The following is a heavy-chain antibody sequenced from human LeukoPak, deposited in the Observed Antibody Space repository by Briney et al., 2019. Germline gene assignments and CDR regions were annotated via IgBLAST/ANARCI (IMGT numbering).Heavy chain of an antibody. Sequence: PGGSLRLSCAASGFTFSSYWMHWVRQAPGKGLAWVSGINSDGSSTIYADSVKGRFTISRDNAKNTLDLQMNSLRTEDTAVYYCARDPGASYQAYWGQGTLVTVSS. CDR1: GFTFSSYW. V-gene: IGHV3-74*01. D-gene: IGHD1-26*01. CDR2: INSDGSST. CDR3: ARDPGASYQAY. J-gene: IGHJ4*02.